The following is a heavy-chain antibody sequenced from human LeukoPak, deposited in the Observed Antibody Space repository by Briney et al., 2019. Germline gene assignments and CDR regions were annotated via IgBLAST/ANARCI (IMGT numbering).Heavy chain of an antibody. J-gene: IGHJ4*02. V-gene: IGHV4-61*02. D-gene: IGHD3-16*02. CDR1: GGSISSGSYY. CDR3: ARRLLPFMITFGGVIDY. Sequence: SETLSLTCTVSGGSISSGSYYWSWIRQPAGKGLEWIGRIYTSGSTNYNPSLKSRVTISVDTSKNQFSLKLSSVTAADTAVYYCARRLLPFMITFGGVIDYWGQGTLVTVSS. CDR2: IYTSGST.